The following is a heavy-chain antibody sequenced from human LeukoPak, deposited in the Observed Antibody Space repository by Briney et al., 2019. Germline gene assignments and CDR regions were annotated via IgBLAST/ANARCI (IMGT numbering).Heavy chain of an antibody. D-gene: IGHD5-18*01. V-gene: IGHV4-59*01. CDR1: GGSISSYY. Sequence: SETLSLTCTVSGGSISSYYWSWIRQPPGKGLEWIGYIYYSGSTNYNPSLKSRVTISVDTSKNQFSLKLSSVTAADTAVYYCARMGDTAMVLEVDNWGQGTLVTVSS. CDR2: IYYSGST. J-gene: IGHJ4*02. CDR3: ARMGDTAMVLEVDN.